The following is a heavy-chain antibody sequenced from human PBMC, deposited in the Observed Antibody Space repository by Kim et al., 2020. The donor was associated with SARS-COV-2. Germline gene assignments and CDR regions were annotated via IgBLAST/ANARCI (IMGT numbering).Heavy chain of an antibody. V-gene: IGHV3-7*01. Sequence: GGSLRLSCAASGFTFASDWMSWVRQAPGKGLEWVANRKPDGSEKYYLDSVKGRFTFSRDNARNSLFLQMNNLRADDTAVYYCARDPLSQSAGTNWYFDLWGRGTLVTVSS. D-gene: IGHD1-1*01. J-gene: IGHJ2*01. CDR3: ARDPLSQSAGTNWYFDL. CDR2: RKPDGSEK. CDR1: GFTFASDW.